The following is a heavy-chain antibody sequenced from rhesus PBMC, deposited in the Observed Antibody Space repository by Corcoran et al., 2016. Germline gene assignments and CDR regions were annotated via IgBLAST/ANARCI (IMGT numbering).Heavy chain of an antibody. CDR1: GGSMRSNG. Sequence: QVQLQESGPGRVEPSETLSLTCSVSGGSMRSNGWRCTRQLPGTRLEWIGAINGNTGAAKSSPSLTSRVTISRDASKSQYFLRLTSLTAADTAVYYCARWHFRGGSFGLDSWGQGVVVTVSS. D-gene: IGHD6-37*01. CDR2: INGNTGAA. V-gene: IGHV4-80*01. J-gene: IGHJ6*01. CDR3: ARWHFRGGSFGLDS.